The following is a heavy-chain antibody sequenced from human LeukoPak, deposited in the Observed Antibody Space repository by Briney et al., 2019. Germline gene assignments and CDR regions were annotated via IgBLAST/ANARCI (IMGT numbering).Heavy chain of an antibody. V-gene: IGHV3-23*01. J-gene: IGHJ4*02. CDR1: GFTFSSYA. D-gene: IGHD3-22*01. Sequence: GGSLRLSCAASGFTFSSYAMSWVRQAPGKGLEWVSAISGSGGSTYYADSVKGRFTISRDNSKNTLYLQMNSLRAEDTAVYYCAKESRRGAISMIVVVTRTYFDYWGQGTLVTVSS. CDR3: AKESRRGAISMIVVVTRTYFDY. CDR2: ISGSGGST.